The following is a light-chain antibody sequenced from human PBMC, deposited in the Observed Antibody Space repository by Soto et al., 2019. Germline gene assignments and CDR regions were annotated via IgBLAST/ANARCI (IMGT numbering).Light chain of an antibody. Sequence: DIQMTQSPSSLSASVGDRVTITCRASQGISNYLAWYQQRPGKVPKLLIYAASTLQSGVPSRFSGSVSGTDFTLTISSLQPEDVATYYCQKYNSALFTFGPGTKVDIK. CDR3: QKYNSALFT. J-gene: IGKJ3*01. V-gene: IGKV1-27*01. CDR2: AAS. CDR1: QGISNY.